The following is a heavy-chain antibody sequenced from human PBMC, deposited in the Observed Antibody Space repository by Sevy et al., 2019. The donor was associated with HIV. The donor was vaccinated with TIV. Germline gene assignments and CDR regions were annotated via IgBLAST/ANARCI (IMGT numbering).Heavy chain of an antibody. J-gene: IGHJ6*02. CDR3: ARGGRYSGYGLSWSGNYYYYGMDV. CDR1: GGSISSYY. Sequence: SETLSLTCTVSGGSISSYYWSWIRQPAGKGLEWIGRIYTSGSTNYNPSLKSRVTMSVDTSKNQFSLKLSSVTAADTAVYYCARGGRYSGYGLSWSGNYYYYGMDVWGQGTTVTVSS. D-gene: IGHD5-12*01. V-gene: IGHV4-4*07. CDR2: IYTSGST.